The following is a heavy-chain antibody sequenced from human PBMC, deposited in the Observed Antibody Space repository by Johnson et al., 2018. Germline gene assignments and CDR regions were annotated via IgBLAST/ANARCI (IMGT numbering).Heavy chain of an antibody. CDR3: ARDPTIFGVVGGMDG. J-gene: IGHJ6*02. CDR2: IYSGGST. CDR1: GFTFSSYG. Sequence: EVQLVESGGGLVQPGGSQRLSCAASGFTFSSYGMNWVRQAPGKGLEWVSVIYSGGSTYYADSVKGRFTISRDNSKNTLYLQMNSLRAEDTAVYYCARDPTIFGVVGGMDGWGQGTTVTVSS. V-gene: IGHV3-66*01. D-gene: IGHD3-3*01.